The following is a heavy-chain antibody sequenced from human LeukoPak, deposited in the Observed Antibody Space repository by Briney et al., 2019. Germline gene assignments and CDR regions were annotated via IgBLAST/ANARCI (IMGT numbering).Heavy chain of an antibody. CDR2: IYYSGTT. D-gene: IGHD4-17*01. J-gene: IGHJ4*02. CDR1: GFSLSTSGMC. V-gene: IGHV4-61*08. Sequence: SGPALVKPTQTLTLTCTFSGFSLSTSGMCVSWIRQPPGKGLESIGYIYYSGTTNYNPSLKSRVTISVDTSKNQFSLRLSSVTAADTAVYYCARRRPNYGDYDYWGQGTLVTVSS. CDR3: ARRRPNYGDYDY.